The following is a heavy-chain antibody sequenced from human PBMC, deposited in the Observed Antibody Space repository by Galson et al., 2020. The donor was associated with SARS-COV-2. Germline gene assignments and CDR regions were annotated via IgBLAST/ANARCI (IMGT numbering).Heavy chain of an antibody. V-gene: IGHV1-8*01. CDR2: MNPNSGNS. Sequence: ASVKVSCTASGYTFSSYDINWVRQAPGQGLEWMGWMNPNSGNSGHAQKFQGRVTMTRNTSISTAYMELSSLRSEDTAVYYCATPIVGGTFDYWGRGTLVTVSS. D-gene: IGHD1-26*01. J-gene: IGHJ4*02. CDR3: ATPIVGGTFDY. CDR1: GYTFSSYD.